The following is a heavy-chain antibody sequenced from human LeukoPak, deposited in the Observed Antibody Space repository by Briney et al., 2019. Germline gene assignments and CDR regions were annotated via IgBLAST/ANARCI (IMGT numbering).Heavy chain of an antibody. CDR1: GYTFTSYG. Sequence: ASVKVSCKASGYTFTSYGISWVRQAPGQGLEWMGWISAYNGNTNYAQKLQGRVTMTTDTSTSTAYMELRSLRSDDTAVYYCARDGAFIMVVTATFDYWGQGTLVTVSS. CDR2: ISAYNGNT. J-gene: IGHJ4*02. D-gene: IGHD2-21*02. V-gene: IGHV1-18*01. CDR3: ARDGAFIMVVTATFDY.